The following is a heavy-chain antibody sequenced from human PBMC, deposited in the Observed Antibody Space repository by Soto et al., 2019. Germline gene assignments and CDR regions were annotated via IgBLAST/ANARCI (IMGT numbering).Heavy chain of an antibody. J-gene: IGHJ4*02. CDR2: ISASGGAT. Sequence: GGSLRLSCVASRLTFTSYAMSWVRQAPGKGLEWVAAISASGGATIHADSVKGRLTISRDNSKNTLYLQMNSLRAEDTAVYYCAKDVEGGSLFRGAFDYWGQGTQVTVSS. CDR1: RLTFTSYA. CDR3: AKDVEGGSLFRGAFDY. V-gene: IGHV3-23*01. D-gene: IGHD1-26*01.